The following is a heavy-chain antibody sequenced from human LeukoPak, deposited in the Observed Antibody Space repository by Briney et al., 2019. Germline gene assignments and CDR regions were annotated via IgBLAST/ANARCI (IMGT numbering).Heavy chain of an antibody. CDR3: TRPMLYYYGSGSYSSVYYFDY. D-gene: IGHD3-10*01. Sequence: GGSLRLSCAASGFTFSDSAMHWVRQASGKGLEWVGRIRSKANSYATAYAASVKGRFTISRDDSKNTAYLQMNSLKTEDTAVYYCTRPMLYYYGSGSYSSVYYFDYWGQGTLVTVSS. CDR2: IRSKANSYAT. J-gene: IGHJ4*02. CDR1: GFTFSDSA. V-gene: IGHV3-73*01.